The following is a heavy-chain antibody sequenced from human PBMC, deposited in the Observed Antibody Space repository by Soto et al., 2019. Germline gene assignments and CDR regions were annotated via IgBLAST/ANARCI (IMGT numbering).Heavy chain of an antibody. CDR1: GFSLSTNGVG. CDR2: IYWDDDK. CDR3: SRSLDAPGYFEF. V-gene: IGHV2-5*02. D-gene: IGHD2-2*01. J-gene: IGHJ4*02. Sequence: QITLKESGPTLVKPTQTLTLTCTFSGFSLSTNGVGVGWMRQPPGKALEWLALIYWDDDKPFSPSLKSRLTISKDTSKNEVVPTTTDMYPVDTATYYCSRSLDAPGYFEFWGLGTPVTGSS.